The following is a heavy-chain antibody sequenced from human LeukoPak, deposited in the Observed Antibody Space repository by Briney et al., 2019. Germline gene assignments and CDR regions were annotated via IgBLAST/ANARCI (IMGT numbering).Heavy chain of an antibody. Sequence: SETLSLTCAVYGGSFSGYYWSWIRQPPGKGLEWIGEINHSGSTNYNPSLKSRVTISVDTSKNQFSLKLSSVTAADTAVYYCARLKGGRNDSGTSRFFDYWAKGTRVAFSS. J-gene: IGHJ4*02. V-gene: IGHV4-34*01. D-gene: IGHD4-17*01. CDR3: ARLKGGRNDSGTSRFFDY. CDR2: INHSGST. CDR1: GGSFSGYY.